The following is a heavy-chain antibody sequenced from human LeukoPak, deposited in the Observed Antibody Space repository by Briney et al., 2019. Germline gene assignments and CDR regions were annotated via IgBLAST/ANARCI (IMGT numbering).Heavy chain of an antibody. CDR3: ATLTGSSPYYFDY. Sequence: GESLKISCKGSGHSFTNYWIAWVRQMPGKGLEWMGIIYPGDSDTRYSPSFQGQVTISVDKTIKTAYLQWSSLKASDTAVYYCATLTGSSPYYFDYWGQGTLVTVSS. J-gene: IGHJ4*02. V-gene: IGHV5-51*01. D-gene: IGHD3-10*01. CDR1: GHSFTNYW. CDR2: IYPGDSDT.